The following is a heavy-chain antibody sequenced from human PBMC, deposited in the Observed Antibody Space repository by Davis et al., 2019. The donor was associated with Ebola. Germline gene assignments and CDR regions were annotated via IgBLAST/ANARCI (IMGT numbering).Heavy chain of an antibody. CDR1: GFSFSSYW. Sequence: PGGSLRLSCVASGFSFSSYWMTWVRQAPGKGLECVANINQDGSQRYYVDSVKGRFTISRDNAKNSLYLQLNSLRDEDTAVYYCARGRVGATIDYLGQGTLVTVSS. J-gene: IGHJ4*02. CDR2: INQDGSQR. CDR3: ARGRVGATIDY. D-gene: IGHD1-26*01. V-gene: IGHV3-7*01.